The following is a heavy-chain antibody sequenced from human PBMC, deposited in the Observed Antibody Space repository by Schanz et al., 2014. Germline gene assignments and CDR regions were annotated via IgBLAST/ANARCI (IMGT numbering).Heavy chain of an antibody. D-gene: IGHD3-9*01. CDR3: ARQFYDILTGYWFPYYFDY. CDR1: GGSISSSNYY. Sequence: QLQLQESGPGLVKPSETLSLTCTVSGGSISSSNYYWGWIRQPPGKGLEWIESIYYSGSTYYNPSFKIRVTTPVDPSKNQFSRKLSSVPAADTAVYYCARQFYDILTGYWFPYYFDYWGQGTLVTVSS. J-gene: IGHJ4*02. CDR2: IYYSGST. V-gene: IGHV4-39*01.